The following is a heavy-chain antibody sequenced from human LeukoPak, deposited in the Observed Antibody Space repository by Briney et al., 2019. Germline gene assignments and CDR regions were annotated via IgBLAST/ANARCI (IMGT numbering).Heavy chain of an antibody. CDR1: GFTFSSSA. D-gene: IGHD4-11*01. V-gene: IGHV3-23*01. J-gene: IGHJ4*02. CDR2: ISNNGGYT. Sequence: GGSLRLSCAASGFTFSSSAMSWVRQAPGKGLEWVSAISNNGGYTYYADSVQGRFTISRDNSKSTLCLQMNSLRAEDTAVYYCAKDLYSNYGPADYWGQGNLVTVSS. CDR3: AKDLYSNYGPADY.